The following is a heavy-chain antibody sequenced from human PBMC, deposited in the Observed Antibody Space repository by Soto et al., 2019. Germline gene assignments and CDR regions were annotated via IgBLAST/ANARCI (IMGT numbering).Heavy chain of an antibody. CDR2: INPNSGDT. CDR1: GYTFTGCD. CDR3: ASGGSTVTREFDY. Sequence: QVQLVQSGAEVKKPGASVKVSCKASGYTFTGCDMHWVRQAPGQGLEWMGWINPNSGDTEYAQNFQGWVTMTWDTSSSTAYMELNRLKSDDTAVYYCASGGSTVTREFDYWGQGTLVSVSS. V-gene: IGHV1-2*04. J-gene: IGHJ4*02. D-gene: IGHD4-17*01.